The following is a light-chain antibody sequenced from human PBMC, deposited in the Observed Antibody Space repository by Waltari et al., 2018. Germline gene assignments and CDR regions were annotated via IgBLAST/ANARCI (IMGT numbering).Light chain of an antibody. J-gene: IGLJ3*02. CDR2: VNRDGSH. CDR3: ETGGHGTWV. CDR1: SGHSSNI. Sequence: QLVLTQSPSASASLGASVKLTCTLSSGHSSNIIAWLQQRPERGPRYLMKVNRDGSHSKGDDSPQRFSGSSSGAERYLIISSLQSEDEADYYCETGGHGTWVFGGGTKLTVL. V-gene: IGLV4-69*01.